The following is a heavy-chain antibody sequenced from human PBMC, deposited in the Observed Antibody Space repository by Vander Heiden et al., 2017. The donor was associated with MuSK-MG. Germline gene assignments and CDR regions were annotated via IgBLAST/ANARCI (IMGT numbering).Heavy chain of an antibody. CDR3: ARDLWTYGMDV. V-gene: IGHV3-66*01. CDR1: GLNVSSNY. D-gene: IGHD3-10*01. Sequence: EVQLVESGGGLVQPGGSLRPPWAASGLNVSSNYMSWVRQAPGKGLEWVSVIYSGGSTYYADSVKGRFTISRDNSKNTLYLQMNSLRAEDTAVYYCARDLWTYGMDVWCQGTTVTLSS. CDR2: IYSGGST. J-gene: IGHJ6*02.